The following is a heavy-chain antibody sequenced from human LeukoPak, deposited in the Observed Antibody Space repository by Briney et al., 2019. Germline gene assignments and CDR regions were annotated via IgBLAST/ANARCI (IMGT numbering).Heavy chain of an antibody. CDR3: ARAGCSSTSCHYFDY. D-gene: IGHD2-2*01. J-gene: IGHJ4*02. CDR1: GFTFDDYG. Sequence: GGSLRLSCAASGFTFDDYGMSWVRQAPGKGLEWVSGINWNGGSTGYADSVKGRFTISRDNAKNSLYLQMNSLRAEDTALYYCARAGCSSTSCHYFDYWGQGTLVTVSS. V-gene: IGHV3-20*04. CDR2: INWNGGST.